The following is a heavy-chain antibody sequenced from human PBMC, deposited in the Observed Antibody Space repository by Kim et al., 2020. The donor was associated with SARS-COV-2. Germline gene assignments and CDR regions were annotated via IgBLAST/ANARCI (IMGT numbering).Heavy chain of an antibody. CDR2: ISWNSGSI. V-gene: IGHV3-9*01. J-gene: IGHJ4*02. Sequence: GGSLRLSCAASGFTFDDYAMHWVRQAPGKGLEWVSGISWNSGSIGYADSVKGRFTISRDNAKNSLYLQMNSLRAEDTALYYCAKAGDGHDYVWGSYLHKGVFDYWGQGTLVTVSS. CDR1: GFTFDDYA. CDR3: AKAGDGHDYVWGSYLHKGVFDY. D-gene: IGHD3-16*02.